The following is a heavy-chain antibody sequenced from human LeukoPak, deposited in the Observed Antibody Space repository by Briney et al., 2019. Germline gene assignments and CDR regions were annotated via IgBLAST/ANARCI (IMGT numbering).Heavy chain of an antibody. V-gene: IGHV3-33*08. J-gene: IGHJ4*02. CDR1: GFTFSSYW. CDR2: IWSDGSEK. Sequence: PGGSLRLSCAASGFTFSSYWMSWVRQPPGKGLEWVTVIWSDGSEKYYADSVKGRFTISRDNSKNTVYLQMNSLRAEDTAVYYCARGGSGTYGFDWWGQGTLVTVSS. D-gene: IGHD3-10*01. CDR3: ARGGSGTYGFDW.